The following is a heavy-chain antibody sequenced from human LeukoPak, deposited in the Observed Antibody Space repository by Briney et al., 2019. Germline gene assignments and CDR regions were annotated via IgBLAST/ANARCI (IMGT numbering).Heavy chain of an antibody. CDR2: TSSSDAGT. V-gene: IGHV3-23*01. CDR1: GFTLSTYA. Sequence: GGSLRLSCAASGFTLSTYAMSWVRQTPGKGLEWVAATSSSDAGTYHADSVRGRFTISRDNSKNTLYLQMNSLRAEEAAVYFCAKAPVTSCRGAYCYPFVSWGQGTLVTVSS. CDR3: AKAPVTSCRGAYCYPFVS. D-gene: IGHD2-21*01. J-gene: IGHJ4*02.